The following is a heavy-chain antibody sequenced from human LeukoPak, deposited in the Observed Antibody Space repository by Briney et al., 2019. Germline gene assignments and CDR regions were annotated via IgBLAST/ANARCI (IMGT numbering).Heavy chain of an antibody. V-gene: IGHV3-20*04. J-gene: IGHJ6*03. D-gene: IGHD2-2*01. CDR1: GFTFDDYG. CDR2: INWNGGST. CDR3: ARVVVVVPAATYYYYYYMDV. Sequence: GGSLRLSCAASGFTFDDYGMSWVRQAPGKGLEWVSGINWNGGSTGYADSVKGRFTISRDNAKNSLYLQMNSLRAEDTAVYYCARVVVVVPAATYYYYYYMDVWGKGTTVTVSS.